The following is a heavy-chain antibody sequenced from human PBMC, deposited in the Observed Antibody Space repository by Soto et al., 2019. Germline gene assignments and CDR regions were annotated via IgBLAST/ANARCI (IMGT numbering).Heavy chain of an antibody. V-gene: IGHV1-18*01. J-gene: IGHJ6*02. Sequence: QVQLVQSGAEVKKPGASVKVSCKASGYTFTSYGISWVRQAPGQGLEWMGWISAYNGNTNYAQKLQGRVTMTTDTPTSTGYMELRSLRSDDTAVYYCARDQGRYYDSSRHTEPYYYYGMDVWGQGTTVTVSS. D-gene: IGHD3-22*01. CDR2: ISAYNGNT. CDR1: GYTFTSYG. CDR3: ARDQGRYYDSSRHTEPYYYYGMDV.